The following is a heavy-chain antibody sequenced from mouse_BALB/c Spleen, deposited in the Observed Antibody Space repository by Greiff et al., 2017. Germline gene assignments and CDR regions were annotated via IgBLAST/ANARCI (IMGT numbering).Heavy chain of an antibody. Sequence: VKLQESGAELARPGASVKLSCKASGYTFTSYWMQWVKQRPGQGLEWIGAIYPGDGDTRYTQKFKGKATLTADKSSSTAYMQLSSLASEDSAVYYCAREYGYDDWFAYWGQGTLVTVSA. CDR1: GYTFTSYW. CDR3: AREYGYDDWFAY. J-gene: IGHJ3*01. CDR2: IYPGDGDT. D-gene: IGHD2-2*01. V-gene: IGHV1-87*01.